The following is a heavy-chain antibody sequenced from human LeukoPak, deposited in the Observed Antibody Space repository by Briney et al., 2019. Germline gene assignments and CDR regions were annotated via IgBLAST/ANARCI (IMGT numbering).Heavy chain of an antibody. CDR3: AREWTSGDGSGYPYYFDY. CDR1: GGSMSSFY. CDR2: IYTSGVT. Sequence: SETLSLTCTVSGGSMSSFYWDWIRQPAGKGLQWIGRIYTSGVTNYNPSLKSRVIMSVDTYKNPFSLKMSSVTAADTAVYYCAREWTSGDGSGYPYYFDYWGPGTLVTVSS. J-gene: IGHJ4*02. D-gene: IGHD3-22*01. V-gene: IGHV4-4*07.